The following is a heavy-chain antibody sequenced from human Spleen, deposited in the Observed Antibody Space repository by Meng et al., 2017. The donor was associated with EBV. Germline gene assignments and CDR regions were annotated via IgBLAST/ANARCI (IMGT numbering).Heavy chain of an antibody. CDR3: ARGSLGEVPEY. CDR2: IYSSGST. J-gene: IGHJ4*02. V-gene: IGHV4-61*01. CDR1: DNSVRSGRHY. Sequence: QVQLQGSGPGLVKSSDTLSLTCSVADNSVRSGRHYWSWIRQPPGKGLEWIGYIYSSGSTTYNPSLKSRVTISIDTSKNRFSLKLTSVTAADTAVYYCARGSLGEVPEYWGQGTLVTVSS. D-gene: IGHD3-16*01.